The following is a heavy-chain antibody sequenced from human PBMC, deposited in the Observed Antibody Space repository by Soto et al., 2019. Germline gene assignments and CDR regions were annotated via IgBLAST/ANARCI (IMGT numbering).Heavy chain of an antibody. J-gene: IGHJ6*02. CDR3: ARDLTIFGGAGGYYYGMDV. D-gene: IGHD3-3*01. CDR2: ISAYNGNT. V-gene: IGHV1-18*01. CDR1: GYTFTSYG. Sequence: ASVKVSCKASGYTFTSYGISWVRQAPGQGLEWMGWISAYNGNTNYAQKLQGRVTMTTDTSTSTAYMELRSLRSDDTAVYYCARDLTIFGGAGGYYYGMDVWGQGTTVTVSS.